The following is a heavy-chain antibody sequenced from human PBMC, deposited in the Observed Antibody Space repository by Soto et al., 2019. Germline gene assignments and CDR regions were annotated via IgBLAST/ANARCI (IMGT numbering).Heavy chain of an antibody. V-gene: IGHV4-39*01. CDR3: ARHGWDGLWFGELLSWGDAFDI. CDR1: GGSISSSSYY. J-gene: IGHJ3*02. D-gene: IGHD3-10*01. Sequence: QLQLQESGPGLVKPSETLSLTCTVSGGSISSSSYYWGWIRQPPGKGLGWIGSIYYSGSTYYNPSLKSRVTISVDTSKNQFSLKLSSVTAADTAVYYCARHGWDGLWFGELLSWGDAFDIWGQGTMVTVSS. CDR2: IYYSGST.